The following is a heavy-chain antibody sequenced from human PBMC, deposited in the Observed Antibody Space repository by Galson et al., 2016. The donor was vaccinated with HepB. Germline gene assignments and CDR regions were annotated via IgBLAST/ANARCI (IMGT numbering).Heavy chain of an antibody. Sequence: SLRLSCAASGFTLSNSAMSWVRQAPGKGLELVSAMGDSGGSTYYADSVKGRFTISRDNAKNSLYLQMNSLRAEDTAVYYCARRRGSGSHDYWGQGTLVTVSS. J-gene: IGHJ4*02. CDR2: MGDSGGST. D-gene: IGHD3-10*01. CDR3: ARRRGSGSHDY. V-gene: IGHV3-23*01. CDR1: GFTLSNSA.